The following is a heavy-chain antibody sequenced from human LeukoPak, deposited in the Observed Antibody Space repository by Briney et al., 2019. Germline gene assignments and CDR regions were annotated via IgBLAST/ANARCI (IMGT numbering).Heavy chain of an antibody. CDR2: IYYSGST. CDR1: GGSISSSSYY. J-gene: IGHJ4*02. D-gene: IGHD3-3*01. Sequence: PSETLSLTCTVSGGSISSSSYYWGWNRQPPGKGLEWIGSIYYSGSTYYNPSLKSRVTISVDTSKNQFSLKLSSVTAADTAVYYCARQDNFPYDFWSGYAILFDYWGQGTLVTVSS. CDR3: ARQDNFPYDFWSGYAILFDY. V-gene: IGHV4-39*01.